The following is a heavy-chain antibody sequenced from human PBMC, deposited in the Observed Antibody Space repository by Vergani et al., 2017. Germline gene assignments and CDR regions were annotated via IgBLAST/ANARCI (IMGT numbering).Heavy chain of an antibody. J-gene: IGHJ4*02. CDR2: ISAYNGNT. CDR1: GYTFTSYG. V-gene: IGHV1-18*01. CDR3: ARTPRGKDDSSGYYYDY. Sequence: QVQLVQSGAEVKKPGASVKVSCKASGYTFTSYGISWVRQAPGQGLEWMGWISAYNGNTNYAQKPQGRVTMTTDTSTSTAYMELRSLRSDDTAVYYCARTPRGKDDSSGYYYDYWGQGTLVTVSS. D-gene: IGHD3-22*01.